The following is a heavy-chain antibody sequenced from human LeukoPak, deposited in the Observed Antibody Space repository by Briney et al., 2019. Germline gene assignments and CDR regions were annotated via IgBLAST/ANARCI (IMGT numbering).Heavy chain of an antibody. CDR1: GFTFARSE. CDR3: ARAGDKGTANWYFDL. J-gene: IGHJ2*01. D-gene: IGHD2-21*01. V-gene: IGHV3-48*03. Sequence: GGSLRLSCAAAGFTFARSEMNWVRQAPGKGLEWISSSSMYYADSVKGRFTISRENAKQTLYLQMNSLSPEDTAVYYCARAGDKGTANWYFDLWGRGTLVTVSS. CDR2: SSM.